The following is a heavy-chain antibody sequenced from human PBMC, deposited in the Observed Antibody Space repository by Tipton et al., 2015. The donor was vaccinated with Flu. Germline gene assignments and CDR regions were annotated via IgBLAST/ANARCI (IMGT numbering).Heavy chain of an antibody. CDR3: ASSHGKGYYYYYGLDV. CDR1: GFTFSSYG. Sequence: SLRLSCAASGFTFSSYGMRWVRQAPGKGLDWVASVKEDGSEKSYVDSVKGRFTISRDNAQNSLYLRMNSLRAEDTAVYFCASSHGKGYYYYYGLDVWGQGTTVTVSS. V-gene: IGHV3-7*01. D-gene: IGHD1-26*01. J-gene: IGHJ6*02. CDR2: VKEDGSEK.